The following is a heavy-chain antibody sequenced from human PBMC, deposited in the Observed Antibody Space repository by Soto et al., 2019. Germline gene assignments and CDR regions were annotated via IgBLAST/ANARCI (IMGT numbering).Heavy chain of an antibody. J-gene: IGHJ6*02. CDR3: ARAGAPPFKIEMATTPYYYYGMDV. V-gene: IGHV1-69*06. Sequence: QVQLVQSGAEVKKPGSSVKVSCKASGGTFSSYAISWVRQAPGQGLEWMGGIIPIFGTANYAQKFQGRVTMTADKSTSTAYMELSSLRSEDTAVYYCARAGAPPFKIEMATTPYYYYGMDVWGQGTTVTVSS. D-gene: IGHD5-12*01. CDR2: IIPIFGTA. CDR1: GGTFSSYA.